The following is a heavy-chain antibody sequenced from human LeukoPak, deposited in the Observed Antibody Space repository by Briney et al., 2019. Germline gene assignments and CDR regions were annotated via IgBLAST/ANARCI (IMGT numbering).Heavy chain of an antibody. CDR1: GFTFSSYA. D-gene: IGHD3-3*01. J-gene: IGHJ6*03. Sequence: PGGSLRLSCAASGFTFSSYAMHWVRQAPGKGLEWVAVISYDGSNKYYADSVKGRFTISRDNSKNTLYLQMNSLRAEDTAVYYCAREGEGSGWSGYYFYYYYYMDVWGKGTTVTVSS. CDR2: ISYDGSNK. V-gene: IGHV3-30*01. CDR3: AREGEGSGWSGYYFYYYYYMDV.